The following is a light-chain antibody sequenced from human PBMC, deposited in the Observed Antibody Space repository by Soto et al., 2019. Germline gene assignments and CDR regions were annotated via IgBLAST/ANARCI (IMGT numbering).Light chain of an antibody. CDR2: EVV. CDR1: KNDIGVYDF. CDR3: KSYAGSNTYV. V-gene: IGLV2-8*01. Sequence: QSVLTQPPSASGSPGQSVTISCTGTKNDIGVYDFVSWYQHHPGKAPRLISYEVVQRPLGVPDRFSGCKSGNTASLTVSALQAADEADYFCKSYAGSNTYVFGSGTKVTVL. J-gene: IGLJ1*01.